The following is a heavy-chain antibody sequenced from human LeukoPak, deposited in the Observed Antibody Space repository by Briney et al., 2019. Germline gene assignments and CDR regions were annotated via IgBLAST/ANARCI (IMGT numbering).Heavy chain of an antibody. CDR2: MYLSGTT. CDR1: GDSINSLDL. J-gene: IGHJ4*02. Sequence: SETLSLTCTVSGDSINSLDLWSWVRQPPGKGLEWVGEMYLSGTTHSNPSVKSRVTISIDKSQNQFFLNLSSVTAADTAVYYCAGLVGRYSSGLYYYYFDYWGQGTLVTVSS. V-gene: IGHV4-4*02. D-gene: IGHD3-22*01. CDR3: AGLVGRYSSGLYYYYFDY.